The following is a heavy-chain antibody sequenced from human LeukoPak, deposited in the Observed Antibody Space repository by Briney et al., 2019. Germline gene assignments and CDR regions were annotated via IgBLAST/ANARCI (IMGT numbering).Heavy chain of an antibody. V-gene: IGHV4-59*01. CDR3: ARESAVAGNFDY. Sequence: PSETLSLTCSVSGGSISSNYWSWIRQPPGKGLEWIGYIHYSGSTNYNPSLKSRVTISVDTSKNQFSLKLTSVTAADTAVYYCARESAVAGNFDYWGQGTLVTVSS. CDR2: IHYSGST. J-gene: IGHJ4*02. D-gene: IGHD6-19*01. CDR1: GGSISSNY.